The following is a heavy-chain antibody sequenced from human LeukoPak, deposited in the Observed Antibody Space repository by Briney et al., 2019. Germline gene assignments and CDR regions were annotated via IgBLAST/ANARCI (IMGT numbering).Heavy chain of an antibody. CDR2: ISGSGGST. Sequence: GGSLRLSCAASGLTFSSYAMSWVRQAPGKGLEWVSAISGSGGSTYYADSVKGRFTISRDNSKNTLYLQMNSLRAEDTAVYYCAKSALKGIAAAGTWYFDYWGQGTLVTVSS. V-gene: IGHV3-23*01. CDR1: GLTFSSYA. CDR3: AKSALKGIAAAGTWYFDY. D-gene: IGHD6-13*01. J-gene: IGHJ4*02.